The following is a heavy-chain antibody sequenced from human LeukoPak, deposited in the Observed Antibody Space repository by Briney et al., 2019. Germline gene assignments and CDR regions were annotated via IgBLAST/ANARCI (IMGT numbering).Heavy chain of an antibody. J-gene: IGHJ4*02. CDR3: ARGGGTSWLDY. CDR1: GGSIRNYY. CDR2: IYTGGST. Sequence: SETLSLTCTVSGGSIRNYYWSWIRQPDGKGLEWIGRIYTGGSTNYNPPLKSRVTMSVDTSKNQFSLKVSSVTAADTAVYYCARGGGTSWLDYWGQGTLVIVSS. D-gene: IGHD6-13*01. V-gene: IGHV4-4*07.